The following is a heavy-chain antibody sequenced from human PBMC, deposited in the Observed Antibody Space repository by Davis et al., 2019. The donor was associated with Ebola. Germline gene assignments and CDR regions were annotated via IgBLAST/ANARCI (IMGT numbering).Heavy chain of an antibody. CDR2: IYYSGST. D-gene: IGHD3-10*01. CDR1: GGSISSGGYY. CDR3: AREGRMVRGVIGWFDP. J-gene: IGHJ5*02. Sequence: PSETLSLTCTVSGGSISSGGYYWSWIRQHPGKGLEWIGYIYYSGSTYYNPSLKSRVTISVDTSKNQFSLKLSSVTAADTAVYYCAREGRMVRGVIGWFDPWGQGTLVTVSS. V-gene: IGHV4-31*03.